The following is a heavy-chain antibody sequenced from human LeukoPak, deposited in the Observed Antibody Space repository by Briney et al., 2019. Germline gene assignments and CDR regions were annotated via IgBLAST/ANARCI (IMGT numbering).Heavy chain of an antibody. V-gene: IGHV3-30*02. Sequence: GGSLRLSCAASGFTFSSYGMHWVRQAPGKGLQWVAVIWYDGSNKYYADSVKGRFTISRDNSKNTLYLQMNSLRAEDTAVYYCAKVALRFGPNWFDPWGQGTLVTVSS. CDR1: GFTFSSYG. D-gene: IGHD5-12*01. CDR3: AKVALRFGPNWFDP. CDR2: IWYDGSNK. J-gene: IGHJ5*02.